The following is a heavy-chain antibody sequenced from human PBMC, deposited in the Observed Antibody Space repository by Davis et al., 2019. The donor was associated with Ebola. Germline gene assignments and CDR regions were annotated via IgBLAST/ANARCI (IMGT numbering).Heavy chain of an antibody. J-gene: IGHJ4*02. Sequence: GESLKISCVASGFTSSNYAMSWVRQAPGGGLEWVSGISASGADIKYADSVRGRFSISRDDSKNTLYLQMDSLRAEDTAVFYCAEGGTNNFLGANWGQGTLVTVSS. CDR3: AEGGTNNFLGAN. D-gene: IGHD2-8*01. V-gene: IGHV3-23*01. CDR2: ISASGADI. CDR1: GFTSSNYA.